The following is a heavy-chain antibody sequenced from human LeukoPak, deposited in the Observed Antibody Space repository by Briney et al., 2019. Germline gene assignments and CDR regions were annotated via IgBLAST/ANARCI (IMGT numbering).Heavy chain of an antibody. CDR1: GYTFVNRG. CDR2: ISAYNGRT. Sequence: GASVKVSYKAFGYTFVNRGNSWARHAPGQGLEWMGWISAYNGRTEYAQKFQGRVTMTTDASTTTGYLELRSLTSDGTAEYYCGRWSARPNDSWGQGTRVTVS. CDR3: GRWSARPNDS. D-gene: IGHD3-3*01. J-gene: IGHJ4*02. V-gene: IGHV1-18*01.